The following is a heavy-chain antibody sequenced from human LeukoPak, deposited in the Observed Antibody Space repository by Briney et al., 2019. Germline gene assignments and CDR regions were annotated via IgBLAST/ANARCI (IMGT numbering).Heavy chain of an antibody. CDR2: INHSGST. CDR1: GVSFSGYY. Sequence: PSETLSLTCAVYGVSFSGYYWSWIRQPPGKGLEWIGEINHSGSTNYNPSLKSRVTISVDTSKNQFSLKLSSVTAADTAVYYCARLLVVRGSDYWGQGTLVIVSS. J-gene: IGHJ4*02. D-gene: IGHD3-22*01. V-gene: IGHV4-34*01. CDR3: ARLLVVRGSDY.